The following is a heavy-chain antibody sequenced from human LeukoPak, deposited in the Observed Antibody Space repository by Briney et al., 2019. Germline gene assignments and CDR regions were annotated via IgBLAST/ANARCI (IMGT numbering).Heavy chain of an antibody. CDR2: ISAYNGNT. CDR3: ARDIPFYYDSSGYHGFQANDY. Sequence: GASVKVSCKASGYTFTSYYMHWVRQAPGQGLEWMGWISAYNGNTNYAQKLQGRVTMTTDTSTSTAYMELRSLRSDDTAVYYCARDIPFYYDSSGYHGFQANDYWGQGTLVTVSS. D-gene: IGHD3-22*01. CDR1: GYTFTSYY. J-gene: IGHJ4*02. V-gene: IGHV1-18*04.